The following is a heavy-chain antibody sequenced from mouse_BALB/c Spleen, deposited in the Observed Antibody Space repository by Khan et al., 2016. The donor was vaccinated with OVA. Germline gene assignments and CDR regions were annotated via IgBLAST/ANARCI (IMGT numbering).Heavy chain of an antibody. CDR2: ISGDSNTI. V-gene: IGHV5-17*02. CDR1: GFTFNSYG. D-gene: IGHD1-1*01. Sequence: EVQLVESGGGLVQPGGSRKLSCAASGFTFNSYGMHWVRQAPEKGLEWVAYISGDSNTIYYTDTVKGRFTISRDNPKNTLFLQMTSLMSEDPAMYYCATSYFYGYYFDYWGPGTTLTVS. J-gene: IGHJ2*01. CDR3: ATSYFYGYYFDY.